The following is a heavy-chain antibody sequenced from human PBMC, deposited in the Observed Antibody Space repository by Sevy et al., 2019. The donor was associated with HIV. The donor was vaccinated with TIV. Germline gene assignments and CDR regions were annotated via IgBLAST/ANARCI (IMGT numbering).Heavy chain of an antibody. CDR2: IQYDGSNK. CDR1: GFSYSSYG. Sequence: GGCLRLSCAASGFSYSSYGMHWVRQAPGKGLEWVAYIQYDGSNKDYADSVKGRFTISRDNSKNTLDLQMNSLRVEDTAVYYSVKEGGGEGGDHWGQGTLVTVSS. J-gene: IGHJ4*02. V-gene: IGHV3-30*02. CDR3: VKEGGGEGGDH. D-gene: IGHD2-21*01.